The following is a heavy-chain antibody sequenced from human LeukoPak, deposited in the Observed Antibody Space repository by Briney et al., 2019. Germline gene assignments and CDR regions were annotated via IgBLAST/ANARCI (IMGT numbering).Heavy chain of an antibody. CDR3: TRSDDYGASGDY. CDR1: GFTFSNYA. CDR2: ISYDGNK. V-gene: IGHV3-30*03. Sequence: GGSLRLSCAASGFTFSNYAMSWVRQAPGKGLEWVAVISYDGNKYYADSVKGRFTISRDNSKNTLYLQMNSLRAEDTAVYYCTRSDDYGASGDYWGQGTLVTVSS. J-gene: IGHJ4*02. D-gene: IGHD4-17*01.